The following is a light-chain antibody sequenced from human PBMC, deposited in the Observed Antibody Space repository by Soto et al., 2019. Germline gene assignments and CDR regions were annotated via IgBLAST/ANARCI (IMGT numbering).Light chain of an antibody. V-gene: IGKV1-5*01. CDR3: QQYNGYSRT. Sequence: IQITNSPSTLSASVGDRVTITFRASQIISSWLAWYQQKPVKAPKLLIYDASSLESGVPSRFSGSGSGTEFTLTISNLQPEDFATYYCQQYNGYSRTFGQGTKVDIK. CDR2: DAS. CDR1: QIISSW. J-gene: IGKJ1*01.